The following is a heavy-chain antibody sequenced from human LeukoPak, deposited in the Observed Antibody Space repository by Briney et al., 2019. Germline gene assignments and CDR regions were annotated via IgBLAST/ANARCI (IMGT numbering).Heavy chain of an antibody. CDR1: GGTFSSYA. J-gene: IGHJ4*02. V-gene: IGHV1-69*13. Sequence: SVTVSCTASGGTFSSYAISWVRQAPGQGLEWMGGIIPIFGTANYAQKFQGRVTITADESTSTAYMELSSLRSEDTAVYYCAREVWSLTPTDYWGQGTLVTVSS. CDR2: IIPIFGTA. D-gene: IGHD4-23*01. CDR3: AREVWSLTPTDY.